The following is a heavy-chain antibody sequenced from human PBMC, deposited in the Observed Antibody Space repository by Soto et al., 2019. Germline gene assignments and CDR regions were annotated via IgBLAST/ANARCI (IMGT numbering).Heavy chain of an antibody. CDR1: GGSISSSSYY. Sequence: SETLSLTCTVSGGSISSSSYYWGWIRQPPGKGLEWIGSIYYSGSTYYNPSLKSRVTISVDTSKNQFSLKLSSVTAADTAVYYRARFFGISGYYTNWGQGTLVTVSS. D-gene: IGHD3-22*01. V-gene: IGHV4-39*01. CDR3: ARFFGISGYYTN. J-gene: IGHJ4*02. CDR2: IYYSGST.